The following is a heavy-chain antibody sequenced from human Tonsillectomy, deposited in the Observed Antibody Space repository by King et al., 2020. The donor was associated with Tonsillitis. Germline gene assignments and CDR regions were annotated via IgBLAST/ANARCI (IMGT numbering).Heavy chain of an antibody. CDR3: ARPRHCGGDCYSHYYFDY. D-gene: IGHD2-21*02. J-gene: IGHJ4*02. CDR1: GYSFTSYW. V-gene: IGHV5-51*01. Sequence: QLVQSGAEVKKPGESLKIFCKGSGYSFTSYWIGWVRQMPGKGLEWMGIIYPGDSDTRYSPSFQGQVTISADKSISTAYLQWSSLKASDTAMYYCARPRHCGGDCYSHYYFDYWGQGTLVTVSS. CDR2: IYPGDSDT.